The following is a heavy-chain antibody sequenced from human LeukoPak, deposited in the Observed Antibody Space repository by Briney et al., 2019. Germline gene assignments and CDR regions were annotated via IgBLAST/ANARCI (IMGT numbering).Heavy chain of an antibody. Sequence: GGSLRLSCAASGFTFRNFDMNWVRQAPGKGLEWASYISSSATAIYYADSVKGRFTVSRDNAKNSLFLQMNSLRAEDTGVYYCARDRVGAPCDYWGQGALVTVSS. CDR1: GFTFRNFD. J-gene: IGHJ4*02. CDR2: ISSSATAI. V-gene: IGHV3-48*03. D-gene: IGHD1-26*01. CDR3: ARDRVGAPCDY.